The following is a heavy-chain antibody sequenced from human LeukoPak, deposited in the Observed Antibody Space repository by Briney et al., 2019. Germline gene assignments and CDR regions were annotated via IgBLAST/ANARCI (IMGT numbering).Heavy chain of an antibody. CDR2: IWYDGSNK. J-gene: IGHJ4*02. CDR3: ARSRCCSSTSCYGFLDY. D-gene: IGHD2-2*01. V-gene: IGHV3-33*01. CDR1: GFTFSTYG. Sequence: PGGSLILSCAASGFTFSTYGMHWVRQAPGKGLQWVAVIWYDGSNKQYADSVKGRFTISRDNSKNTLYLQMNSLRAEDTAVYYCARSRCCSSTSCYGFLDYWGQGTLVTVSS.